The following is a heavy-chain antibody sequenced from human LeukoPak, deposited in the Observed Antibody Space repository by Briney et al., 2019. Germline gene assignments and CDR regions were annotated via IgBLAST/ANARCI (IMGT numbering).Heavy chain of an antibody. J-gene: IGHJ3*02. CDR3: VRLLDNDSSGDPDTFDM. V-gene: IGHV4-59*11. CDR1: GGSISGHY. D-gene: IGHD3-22*01. CDR2: RHYSGKT. Sequence: SETLSLTCTVSGGSISGHYWSWIRQPPGKGLEWIGYRHYSGKTYYSSSLRSRVTISVDMSKNHFSLKLTSMIAADTAVYYCVRLLDNDSSGDPDTFDMWGQGTMVTVSS.